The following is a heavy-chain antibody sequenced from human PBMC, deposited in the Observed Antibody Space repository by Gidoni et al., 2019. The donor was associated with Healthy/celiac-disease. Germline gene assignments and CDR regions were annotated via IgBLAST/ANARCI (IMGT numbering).Heavy chain of an antibody. V-gene: IGHV4-39*01. CDR1: GGSIRSSSYY. Sequence: QLQLQESGPGLAKPSETLSLTCTVSGGSIRSSSYYWGWIRQPPGKGLEWIGSIYYSGSTYYNPSLKSRVTISVDTSKNQFSLKLSSVTAADTAVYYCASLASSGWSYYYGMDVWGQGTTVTVSS. D-gene: IGHD6-19*01. J-gene: IGHJ6*02. CDR2: IYYSGST. CDR3: ASLASSGWSYYYGMDV.